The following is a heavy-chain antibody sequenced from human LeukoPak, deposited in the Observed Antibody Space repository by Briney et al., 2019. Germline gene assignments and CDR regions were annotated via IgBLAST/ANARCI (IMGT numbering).Heavy chain of an antibody. D-gene: IGHD2-2*01. CDR3: ARDVADSSSTLNWFDP. J-gene: IGHJ5*02. CDR2: INHSGST. CDR1: GGSFSGYY. Sequence: PSETLSLTRAVYGGSFSGYYWSWIRQPPGKGLEWIGEINHSGSTNYNPSLKSRVTISVDTSKNQFSLKLSSVTAADTAVYYCARDVADSSSTLNWFDPWGQGTLVTVSS. V-gene: IGHV4-34*01.